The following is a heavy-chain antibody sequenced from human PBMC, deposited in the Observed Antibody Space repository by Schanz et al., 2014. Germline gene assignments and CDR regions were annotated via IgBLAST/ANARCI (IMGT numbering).Heavy chain of an antibody. J-gene: IGHJ6*02. D-gene: IGHD1-1*01. CDR3: ARGGRTTYNYYYGMDV. CDR2: IYYSGST. Sequence: QVQLQESGPGLVKPSQTLSLTCAVSGGSISSGGYSWNWIRQPPGKGLEWIVYIYYSGSTYYNPSLKGRLTSQLNTPKTQFPLKLSSVTAADTAVYYCARGGRTTYNYYYGMDVWGQGTTVTVSS. CDR1: GGSISSGGYS. V-gene: IGHV4-30-4*07.